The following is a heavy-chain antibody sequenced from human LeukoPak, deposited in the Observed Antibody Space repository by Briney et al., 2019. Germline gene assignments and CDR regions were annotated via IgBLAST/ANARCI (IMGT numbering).Heavy chain of an antibody. CDR2: INASGGST. V-gene: IGHV1-46*01. Sequence: ASVKVSFKASGYRFTIYYMHWVRQAPGQGLEWMGIINASGGSTTYAQKFQGRVTMTRDTSTSTVYMELSSLRSEDTAVYYCARDLIAAAGTTWFDPWGQGTLVTVSS. CDR1: GYRFTIYY. D-gene: IGHD6-13*01. CDR3: ARDLIAAAGTTWFDP. J-gene: IGHJ5*02.